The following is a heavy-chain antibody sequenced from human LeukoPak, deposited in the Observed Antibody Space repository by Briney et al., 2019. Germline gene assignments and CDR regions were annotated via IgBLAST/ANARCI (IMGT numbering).Heavy chain of an antibody. D-gene: IGHD3-3*01. CDR3: ASRSRITIFGVVFPPDYWYFDL. V-gene: IGHV1-69*01. CDR2: IIPIFGTA. CDR1: GGTFSSYA. J-gene: IGHJ2*01. Sequence: SVKASCKASGGTFSSYAISWVRQAPGQGLEWMGGIIPIFGTANYAQKFQGRVTITADESTSTAYMELSSLRSEDTAVYYCASRSRITIFGVVFPPDYWYFDLWGRGTLVTVSS.